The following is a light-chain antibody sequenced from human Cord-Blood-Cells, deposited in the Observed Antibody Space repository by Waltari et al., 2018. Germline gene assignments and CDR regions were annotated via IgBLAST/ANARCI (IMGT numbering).Light chain of an antibody. CDR3: AAWDDSLGGWV. J-gene: IGLJ3*02. CDR2: RNN. CDR1: SLNIGSNY. V-gene: IGLV1-47*01. Sequence: QSVLTQPPSASGTPGPRVTVPCSGSSLNIGSNYVYWYQQLPATAPKLLIYRNNQRPSGLPDRFSGSKSGTSAALAISGLRSEDEADYYCAAWDDSLGGWVFGGGTKLTVL.